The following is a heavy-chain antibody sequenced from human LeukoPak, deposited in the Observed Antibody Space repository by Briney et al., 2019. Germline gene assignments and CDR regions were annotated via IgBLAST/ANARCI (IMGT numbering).Heavy chain of an antibody. CDR2: IYYSGST. CDR3: ARQYYDISAGAFDI. J-gene: IGHJ3*02. V-gene: IGHV4-39*01. Sequence: SETLSLTCTVSGGSIGSGDYYWGWIRQPPGKGLEWIGSIYYSGSTYYNPSLKSRVTISVDTSKNQFSLKLSSVTAADTAVYYCARQYYDISAGAFDIWGQGTMVTVSS. D-gene: IGHD3-9*01. CDR1: GGSIGSGDYY.